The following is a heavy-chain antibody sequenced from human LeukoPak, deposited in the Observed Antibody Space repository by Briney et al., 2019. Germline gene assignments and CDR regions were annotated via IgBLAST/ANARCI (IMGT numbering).Heavy chain of an antibody. CDR3: AVVKGVSGSWFDP. CDR2: IYPGDSDT. J-gene: IGHJ5*02. CDR1: GYSFTSYW. D-gene: IGHD3-22*01. Sequence: GESLKISCKGSGYSFTSYWIGWVRQMPGEGLEWMGSIYPGDSDTRYSPSFQGQVTISADKSISTAYLQWSSLKASDTAMYYCAVVKGVSGSWFDPWGQGTLVTVSS. V-gene: IGHV5-51*01.